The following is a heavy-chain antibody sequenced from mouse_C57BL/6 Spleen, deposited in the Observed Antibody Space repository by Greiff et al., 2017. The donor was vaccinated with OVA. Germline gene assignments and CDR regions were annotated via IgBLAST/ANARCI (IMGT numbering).Heavy chain of an antibody. V-gene: IGHV1-39*01. Sequence: EVKLQESGPELVKPGASVKISCKASGYSFTDYNMNWVKQSNGKSLEWIGVINPNYGTTSYNQKFKGKATLTVDQSSSTAYMQLNSLTSEDSAVYYCARGDYGSSYDGYFDVWGTGTTVTVSS. CDR1: GYSFTDYN. CDR3: ARGDYGSSYDGYFDV. D-gene: IGHD1-1*01. CDR2: INPNYGTT. J-gene: IGHJ1*03.